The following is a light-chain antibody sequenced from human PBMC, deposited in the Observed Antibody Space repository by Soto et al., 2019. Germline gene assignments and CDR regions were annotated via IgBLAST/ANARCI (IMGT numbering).Light chain of an antibody. J-gene: IGLJ2*01. CDR1: SSDVGGYNY. V-gene: IGLV2-14*01. Sequence: QSVLTQPASVSGSPGQSITISCTGTSSDVGGYNYVSWYQQHPGKAPKLMIYDVSNRPSGVSNRFSGSKSGNTASLSISGLQAEDEADYYCCSYTSSSTLGKVFGGGTKLTVL. CDR2: DVS. CDR3: CSYTSSSTLGKV.